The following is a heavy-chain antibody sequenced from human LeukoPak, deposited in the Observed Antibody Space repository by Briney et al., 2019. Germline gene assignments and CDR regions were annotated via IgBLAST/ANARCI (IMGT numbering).Heavy chain of an antibody. CDR1: GGSISSSNW. CDR2: IYHSGST. V-gene: IGHV4-4*02. CDR3: VSYSGSGDAFDI. D-gene: IGHD1-26*01. Sequence: KSSETLSLTCAVSGGSISSSNWWSWVRQPPGEGLEWIGEIYHSGSTNYNPSLKSRVTISVDKSKNQFSLKLSSVTAADTAVYYCVSYSGSGDAFDIWGQGTMVTVSS. J-gene: IGHJ3*02.